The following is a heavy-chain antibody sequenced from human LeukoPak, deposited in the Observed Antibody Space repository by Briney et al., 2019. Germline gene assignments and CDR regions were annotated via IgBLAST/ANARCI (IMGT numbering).Heavy chain of an antibody. Sequence: SETLSLTCTVSGGSISSYYWSWIRQPPGKGLEWIGYIYYSGSTNYNPSLKSRVTISVDTSKNQFSLKLSSVTAADTAVYYCARAGYSIRGQYYFDYWGQGTLVTVSS. CDR2: IYYSGST. V-gene: IGHV4-59*01. CDR3: ARAGYSIRGQYYFDY. D-gene: IGHD6-13*01. J-gene: IGHJ4*02. CDR1: GGSISSYY.